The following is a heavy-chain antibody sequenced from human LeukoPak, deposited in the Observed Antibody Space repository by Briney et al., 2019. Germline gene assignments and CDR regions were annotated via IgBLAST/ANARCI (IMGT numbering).Heavy chain of an antibody. CDR2: MYYSGST. CDR1: GGSISSGDYY. D-gene: IGHD3-22*01. CDR3: ARPYYYDSRIDP. J-gene: IGHJ5*02. V-gene: IGHV4-30-4*01. Sequence: SQTLSLTCTVSGGSISSGDYYWSWIRQPPGKGLEWIAYMYYSGSTYYNPSLKSRVTMSADTSKNQLSLKLSSVTAADTAVYYCARPYYYDSRIDPWGQGILVTVSS.